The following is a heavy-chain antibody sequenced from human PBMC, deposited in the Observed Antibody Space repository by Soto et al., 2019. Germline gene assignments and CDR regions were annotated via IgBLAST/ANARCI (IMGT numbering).Heavy chain of an antibody. V-gene: IGHV3-23*01. Sequence: EVQLLESGGGLVQPGGSLRLSCAASGFTFSSYAMSWVRQAPGKGLEWVSAISGSGGRTYYADSVKGRFTISRDNSKNTLYLQMNSLRAEDTAVYYCAKPLGITIFGVDDAFDIWGQGTMVTVSS. CDR1: GFTFSSYA. CDR2: ISGSGGRT. D-gene: IGHD3-3*01. CDR3: AKPLGITIFGVDDAFDI. J-gene: IGHJ3*02.